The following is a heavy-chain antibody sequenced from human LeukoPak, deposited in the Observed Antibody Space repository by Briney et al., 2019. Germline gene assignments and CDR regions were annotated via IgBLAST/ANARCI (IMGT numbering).Heavy chain of an antibody. J-gene: IGHJ5*02. CDR1: GFSLSTSGMC. CDR3: ARIVGATTWDWFDP. CDR2: IDWDDDK. V-gene: IGHV2-70*11. Sequence: SGPTLVNPTQTLTLTCTFSGFSLSTSGMCVSWIRQPPGKALEWLARIDWDDDKYYSTSLKTRLTISKDTSKNQVVLTMTNMDPVDTATSYCARIVGATTWDWFDPWGQGTLVTVSS. D-gene: IGHD1-26*01.